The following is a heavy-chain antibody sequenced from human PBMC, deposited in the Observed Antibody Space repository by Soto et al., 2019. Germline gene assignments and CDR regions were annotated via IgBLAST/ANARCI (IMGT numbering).Heavy chain of an antibody. Sequence: QVQLVQSGAEVKKPGSSVKVSCKASGGTFSSYAISWVQQAPGQGLEWMGGIIPIFGTANYAQKFQGRVTITADEFTSTAYMELSCLRSSDTAVYYCAREVVVATTAYFQHWGQGTLVTVSS. D-gene: IGHD1-26*01. CDR3: AREVVVATTAYFQH. J-gene: IGHJ1*01. V-gene: IGHV1-69*12. CDR2: IIPIFGTA. CDR1: GGTFSSYA.